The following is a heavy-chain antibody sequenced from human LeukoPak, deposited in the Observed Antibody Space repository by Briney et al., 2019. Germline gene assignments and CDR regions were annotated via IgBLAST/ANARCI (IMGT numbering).Heavy chain of an antibody. Sequence: GGSLRLSCAASGFTFSSYAMHWVRQAPGKGLEWVAVISYDGSNKYYADSVKGRFTISRDNSKNTLYLQMNSLRAEDTAVYYCARYTHSYGFDIWGQGTMVTVSS. CDR3: ARYTHSYGFDI. J-gene: IGHJ3*02. CDR1: GFTFSSYA. V-gene: IGHV3-30*04. CDR2: ISYDGSNK.